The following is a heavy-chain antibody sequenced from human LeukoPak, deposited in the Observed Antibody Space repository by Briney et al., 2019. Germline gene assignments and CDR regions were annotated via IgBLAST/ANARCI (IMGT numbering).Heavy chain of an antibody. Sequence: GGSLRLSCAASGFTFSDFYMSWIRQAPGKGLEWVSIISDSGGSTYYADSVKGRFTMSRDNSKNTLYLQMNSLRAEDTAVYYCANYEASTVTPAFGYWGQGTLVTVSS. D-gene: IGHD4-17*01. J-gene: IGHJ4*02. CDR3: ANYEASTVTPAFGY. CDR1: GFTFSDFY. CDR2: ISDSGGST. V-gene: IGHV3-23*01.